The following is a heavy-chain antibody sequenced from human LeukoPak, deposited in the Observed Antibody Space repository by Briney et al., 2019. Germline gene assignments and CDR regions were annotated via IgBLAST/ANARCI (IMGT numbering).Heavy chain of an antibody. Sequence: GGSLRLSCAASGFTFSSYSMNWVRQAPGKGLEWVSSISSSSSYIYYADSVKGRFTISRDNSKNTLYLQMNSLRAEDTAVYYCAKLRYCSGGSCARGGAFDIWGQGTMVTVSS. J-gene: IGHJ3*02. CDR1: GFTFSSYS. CDR3: AKLRYCSGGSCARGGAFDI. CDR2: ISSSSSYI. D-gene: IGHD2-15*01. V-gene: IGHV3-21*04.